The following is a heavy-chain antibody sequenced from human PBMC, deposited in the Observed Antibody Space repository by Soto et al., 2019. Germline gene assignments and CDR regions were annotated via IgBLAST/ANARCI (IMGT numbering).Heavy chain of an antibody. CDR3: ARDRGVAPPVAGNTHYYYYMDV. J-gene: IGHJ6*03. D-gene: IGHD6-19*01. Sequence: QDQLVQSGVEVKKPGASVKVSCRASAYSFTNYGITWVRQAPGQGFEWMGWISAYNGNTNYAQKFQGRVTMTTDASTSTAYLELRSLRSDDTAVYYCARDRGVAPPVAGNTHYYYYMDVRGKGTTVTVSS. CDR1: AYSFTNYG. CDR2: ISAYNGNT. V-gene: IGHV1-18*01.